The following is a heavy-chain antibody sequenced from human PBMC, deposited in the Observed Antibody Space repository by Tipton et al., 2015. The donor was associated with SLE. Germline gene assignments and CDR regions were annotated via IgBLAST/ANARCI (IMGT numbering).Heavy chain of an antibody. J-gene: IGHJ6*02. CDR3: ARTEFVPMDV. D-gene: IGHD3-10*01. CDR1: GVSISSDGFY. Sequence: TLSLTCTVSGVSISSDGFYWSWIRQHPDKVLEWIGRIYTNENTNYNPSLKSRVTMSVDTSKNHFSLKLISVTAADTAVYYCARTEFVPMDVWGQGTTVTVSS. V-gene: IGHV4-61*02. CDR2: IYTNENT.